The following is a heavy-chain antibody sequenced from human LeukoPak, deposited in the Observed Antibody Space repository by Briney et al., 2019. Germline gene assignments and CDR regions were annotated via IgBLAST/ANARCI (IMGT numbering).Heavy chain of an antibody. CDR3: AKTSRVNSAYDSPFDY. J-gene: IGHJ4*02. V-gene: IGHV3-23*01. D-gene: IGHD5-12*01. Sequence: GGSLRLSCAASGSTFSTYAMSWVRQAPGKGLEWVSAVRGSGSDTYYADSVKGRFTISRDNSKNTLHLQMNSLRAEDTAIYYCAKTSRVNSAYDSPFDYWGQGTLVTVSS. CDR1: GSTFSTYA. CDR2: VRGSGSDT.